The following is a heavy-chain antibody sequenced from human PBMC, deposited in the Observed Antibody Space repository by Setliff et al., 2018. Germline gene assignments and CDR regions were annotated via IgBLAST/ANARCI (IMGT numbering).Heavy chain of an antibody. CDR1: GFSLSNDRMG. CDR2: IFSNDKK. D-gene: IGHD6-19*01. Sequence: GTLTLTCTVSGFSLSNDRMGVNWIRQPPGKALEWLAHIFSNDKKSYSTSLKSRLTIPKDTSKSQVVLTMTNMDPVDTATYYCARDHSGWYGGAFDIWGQGTMVTVS. CDR3: ARDHSGWYGGAFDI. J-gene: IGHJ3*02. V-gene: IGHV2-26*01.